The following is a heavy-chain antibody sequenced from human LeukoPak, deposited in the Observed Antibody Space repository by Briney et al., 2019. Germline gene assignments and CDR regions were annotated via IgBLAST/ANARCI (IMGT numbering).Heavy chain of an antibody. CDR2: IKSKTDGGTT. V-gene: IGHV3-15*01. D-gene: IGHD3-22*01. J-gene: IGHJ3*02. Sequence: GGSLRLSCAASGFTFSNAWMSWVRQAPGKGLEWVGRIKSKTDGGTTDYAAPVKGRFTISRDDSKNTLYLQMNSLKTEDTVVYYCTTVTSYYDSSGQDAFDIWGQGTMVTVSS. CDR3: TTVTSYYDSSGQDAFDI. CDR1: GFTFSNAW.